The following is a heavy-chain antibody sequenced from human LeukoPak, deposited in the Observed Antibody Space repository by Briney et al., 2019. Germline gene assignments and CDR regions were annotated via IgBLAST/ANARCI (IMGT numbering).Heavy chain of an antibody. CDR2: ISSSSGYK. CDR3: ARTSGESTAALRAPFDY. Sequence: GGSLRLPCAVSGFTFSSYSMTWVRQAPGKGLEWVSSISSSSGYKYYADSVKGRFIISRDNAKNSLYLQMDSLRAEDAAVYYCARTSGESTAALRAPFDYWGQGTLATVSS. V-gene: IGHV3-21*01. CDR1: GFTFSSYS. J-gene: IGHJ4*02. D-gene: IGHD6-6*01.